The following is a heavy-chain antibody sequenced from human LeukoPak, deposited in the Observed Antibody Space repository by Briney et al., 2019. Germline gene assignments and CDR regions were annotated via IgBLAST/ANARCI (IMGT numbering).Heavy chain of an antibody. CDR2: INQDGSET. Sequence: PGGSLRLSCVASGFTFSSYAMSWVRQAPGKGLEWVANINQDGSETYYVDSVEGRFTISRDNAKNSLFLQMSSLRAEDTAVYFCSGDPGDYWGQGTLVTVSS. D-gene: IGHD7-27*01. J-gene: IGHJ4*02. CDR3: SGDPGDY. V-gene: IGHV3-7*04. CDR1: GFTFSSYA.